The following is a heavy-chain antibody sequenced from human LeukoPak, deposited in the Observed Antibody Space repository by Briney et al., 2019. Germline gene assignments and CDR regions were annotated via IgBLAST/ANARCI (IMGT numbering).Heavy chain of an antibody. V-gene: IGHV3-7*01. Sequence: GGCLRLPCAASGFTFITHWMIWVRQAPGKRLEWVANVKQDGSEKYYVDSVKGRFTISRVNAKNSLYLQMNSLRAEDTAVYYCATGRAAHLFDFWGQGTLVTVSS. CDR2: VKQDGSEK. D-gene: IGHD6-6*01. CDR3: ATGRAAHLFDF. J-gene: IGHJ4*02. CDR1: GFTFITHW.